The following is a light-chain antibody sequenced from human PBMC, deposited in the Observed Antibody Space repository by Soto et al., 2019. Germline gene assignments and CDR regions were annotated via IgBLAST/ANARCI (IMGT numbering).Light chain of an antibody. CDR2: AAS. CDR3: KQYYSYPPYT. V-gene: IGKV1-8*01. Sequence: AIRMTQSPSSFSASTGDRVTITCRASQGISSYLAWYQQKPGKAPKLLIYAASTLQSGVPSRFSGSESGTDFTLTISFLQSEDFATYYCKQYYSYPPYTFGQGTKLEIK. J-gene: IGKJ2*01. CDR1: QGISSY.